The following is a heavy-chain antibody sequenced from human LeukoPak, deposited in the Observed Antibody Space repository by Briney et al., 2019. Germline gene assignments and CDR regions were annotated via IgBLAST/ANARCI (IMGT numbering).Heavy chain of an antibody. D-gene: IGHD3-22*01. V-gene: IGHV3-66*02. Sequence: GGSLRLSCAASGFAVSSNYMSWVRQAPGKGLEWVSVIYSGGSTYYADSVKGRFTISRDNSKNTLYLQMNSLRAEDTAVYYCARAVRDSSGYYEYYYYGMDVWGQGTTVTVSS. CDR3: ARAVRDSSGYYEYYYYGMDV. CDR2: IYSGGST. CDR1: GFAVSSNY. J-gene: IGHJ6*02.